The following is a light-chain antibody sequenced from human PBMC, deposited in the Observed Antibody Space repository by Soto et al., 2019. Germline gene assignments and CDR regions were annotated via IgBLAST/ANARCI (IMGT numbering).Light chain of an antibody. CDR2: DAS. V-gene: IGKV1-5*01. CDR1: QSISSW. Sequence: DIQMTQSPSTLSASVGDRVTITCRASQSISSWLAWYQQKPGKAPKLLIYDASSLVSGVPSRFSGSGSGTEFTLSISSLQSADLPTYYCQQYNGYALTFGGGTKVEIK. J-gene: IGKJ4*01. CDR3: QQYNGYALT.